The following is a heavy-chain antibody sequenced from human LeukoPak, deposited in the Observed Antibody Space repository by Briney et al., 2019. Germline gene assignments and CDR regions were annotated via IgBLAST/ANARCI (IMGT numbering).Heavy chain of an antibody. J-gene: IGHJ4*02. CDR1: GFTFSSYA. CDR2: ISYDGSNK. V-gene: IGHV3-30-3*01. Sequence: GGSLRLSCAASGFTFSSYAMHWVRQAPGKGLEWVAVISYDGSNKYYADSVKGRFTISRDNSKNTLYLQMNSLRAEDTAVYYCARDWSWGDYFDYWGQGTLVTVSS. D-gene: IGHD3-16*01. CDR3: ARDWSWGDYFDY.